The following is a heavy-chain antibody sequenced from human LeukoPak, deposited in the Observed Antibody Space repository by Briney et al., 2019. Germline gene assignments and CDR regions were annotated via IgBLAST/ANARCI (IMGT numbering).Heavy chain of an antibody. J-gene: IGHJ4*02. V-gene: IGHV4-39*07. CDR2: IYYSGST. CDR1: GGSISSSSYY. Sequence: SETLSLTCTVSGGSISSSSYYWGWIRQPPGKGLEWIGSIYYSGSTYYNPSLKSRVTISVDTSKNQFSLNLNSVTAADTAVYFCARDEGSAYPFDYWGQGTLVTVSS. D-gene: IGHD3-22*01. CDR3: ARDEGSAYPFDY.